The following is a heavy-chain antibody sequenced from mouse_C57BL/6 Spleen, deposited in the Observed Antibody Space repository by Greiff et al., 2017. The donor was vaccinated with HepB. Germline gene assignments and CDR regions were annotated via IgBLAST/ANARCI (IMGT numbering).Heavy chain of an antibody. CDR3: ARDRDYGYDGYFDY. CDR2: IYYSGTI. J-gene: IGHJ2*01. V-gene: IGHV3-5*01. CDR1: GISITTGNYR. D-gene: IGHD2-2*01. Sequence: EVMLVESGPGLVKPSQTVFLTCTVTGISITTGNYRWSWIRQFPGNKLEWIGYIYYSGTITYNPSLTSRTTITRDTPKNQFFLEMNSLTAEDTATYYCARDRDYGYDGYFDYWGQGTTLTVSS.